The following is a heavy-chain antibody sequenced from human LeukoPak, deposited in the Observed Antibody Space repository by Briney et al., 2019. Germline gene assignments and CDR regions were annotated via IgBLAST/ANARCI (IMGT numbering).Heavy chain of an antibody. CDR3: ARANDAFDI. CDR1: GGSFSGYY. J-gene: IGHJ3*02. CDR2: INHSGST. Sequence: SETLSLTCAVYGGSFSGYYWSWIRQPPGKGLEWIGEINHSGSTNYNPSLKSRVTISVDTSKNQFSLKLSSVTAADTAVYYCARANDAFDIWGQGTMVTVSS. V-gene: IGHV4-34*01.